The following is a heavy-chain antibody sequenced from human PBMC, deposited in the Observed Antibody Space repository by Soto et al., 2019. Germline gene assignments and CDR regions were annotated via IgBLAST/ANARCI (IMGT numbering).Heavy chain of an antibody. V-gene: IGHV1-18*01. CDR2: ISAYNGNT. CDR3: ARNHLRDIVVVPAATTFDY. Sequence: ASVKVSCKASGYTFTSYGISWVRQAPGQGLEWMGWISAYNGNTNYAQKLQGRVTMTTDTSTSTAYKELRRLRSDDTAVYYCARNHLRDIVVVPAATTFDYWGQGTLVTVSS. CDR1: GYTFTSYG. D-gene: IGHD2-2*01. J-gene: IGHJ4*02.